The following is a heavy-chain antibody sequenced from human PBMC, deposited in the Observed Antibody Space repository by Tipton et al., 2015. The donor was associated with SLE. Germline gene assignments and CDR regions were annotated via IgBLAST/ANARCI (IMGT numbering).Heavy chain of an antibody. CDR3: ARAEYSSSLEYYYDY. V-gene: IGHV4-38-2*02. J-gene: IGHJ4*02. CDR1: GYSISTGYY. CDR2: IYYSGST. D-gene: IGHD6-6*01. Sequence: TLSLTCTVSGYSISTGYYWGWVRQPPGKGLEWIGSIYYSGSTNYNPSLKSRVTISADTSKNQFSLKLTSVTAADTAVYFCARAEYSSSLEYYYDYWGQGKLVTVSS.